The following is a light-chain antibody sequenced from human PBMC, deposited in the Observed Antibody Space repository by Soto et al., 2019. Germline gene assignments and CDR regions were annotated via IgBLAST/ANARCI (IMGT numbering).Light chain of an antibody. CDR3: QQYKSYPWT. J-gene: IGKJ1*01. Sequence: DIQMTQSPFTQSASVGDRVIITCRASQSISNWLAWYQQKPGRAPTLLIHKASSLEIGVPSRFSGTGSGTEFTLTISSLQPDDFTTYYCQQYKSYPWTFGQGTQGE. CDR2: KAS. V-gene: IGKV1-5*03. CDR1: QSISNW.